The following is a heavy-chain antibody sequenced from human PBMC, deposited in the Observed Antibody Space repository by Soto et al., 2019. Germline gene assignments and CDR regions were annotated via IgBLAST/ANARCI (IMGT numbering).Heavy chain of an antibody. J-gene: IGHJ4*02. CDR1: GFTFSSYA. CDR3: ARAGVDIVATAPLDY. V-gene: IGHV3-30-3*01. CDR2: ISYDGSNK. Sequence: PGGSLRLSCAASGFTFSSYAMHWVRQAPGKGLEWVAVISYDGSNKYYADSVKGRFTISRDNSKNTLYLQMNSLRAEDTAVYYCARAGVDIVATAPLDYWGQGTLVTVSS. D-gene: IGHD5-12*01.